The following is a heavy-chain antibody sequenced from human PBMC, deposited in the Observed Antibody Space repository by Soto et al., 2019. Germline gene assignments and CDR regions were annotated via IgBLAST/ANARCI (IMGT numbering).Heavy chain of an antibody. J-gene: IGHJ6*02. D-gene: IGHD6-19*01. CDR1: GFTFSSYS. CDR2: ISSSSSTI. Sequence: GGSLRLSCTASGFTFSSYSMNWVRQAPGKGLEWVSYISSSSSTIYYADSVKGRFTISRDNAKNSLYLQMNSLRDEDTAVYYCASGIAVAADQSYYGMDVWGPGPTVTVSS. V-gene: IGHV3-48*02. CDR3: ASGIAVAADQSYYGMDV.